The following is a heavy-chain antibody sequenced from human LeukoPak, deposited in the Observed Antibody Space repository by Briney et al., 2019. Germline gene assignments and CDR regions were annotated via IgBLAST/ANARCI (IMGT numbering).Heavy chain of an antibody. CDR1: GFTFSSYW. D-gene: IGHD3-10*01. CDR3: ARTPKTETIWFGEYYFDY. V-gene: IGHV3-7*01. Sequence: GGSLRLSCAASGFTFSSYWMSWVRQAPGKGLGWVANIKQDGSEKYYVDSVKGRFTISRDNAKNSLYLQMNSLRAEDTAVYYCARTPKTETIWFGEYYFDYWGQGTLVTVSS. J-gene: IGHJ4*02. CDR2: IKQDGSEK.